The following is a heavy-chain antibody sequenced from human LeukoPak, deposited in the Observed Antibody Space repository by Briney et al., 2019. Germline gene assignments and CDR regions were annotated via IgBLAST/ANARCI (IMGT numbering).Heavy chain of an antibody. J-gene: IGHJ5*02. CDR2: IYPHSGGT. CDR3: ARGLDCSSTSCYISEWFDP. D-gene: IGHD2-2*02. CDR1: GYTFTGYY. V-gene: IGHV1-2*02. Sequence: GASVKVSCKASGYTFTGYYMHWVRQAPGQGLEWIGWIYPHSGGTNYAQKFQGRVTMTRDTSISTAYMELSRLRSDDTAVYYCARGLDCSSTSCYISEWFDPWGQGTLVTVSS.